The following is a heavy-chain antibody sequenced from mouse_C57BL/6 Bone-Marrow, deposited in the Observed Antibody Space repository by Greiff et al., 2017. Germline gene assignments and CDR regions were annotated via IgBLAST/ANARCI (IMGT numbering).Heavy chain of an antibody. CDR3: ARGLLWYPWFAY. D-gene: IGHD2-10*01. CDR1: GYSITSGYY. J-gene: IGHJ3*01. CDR2: ISYDGSN. V-gene: IGHV3-6*01. Sequence: EVHLVESGPGLVKPSQSLSLACSVTGYSITSGYYWNWIRQFPGNKLEWMGYISYDGSNNYNPSLKNRISITRDTSKNQFFLKLNSVTTEDTATYCCARGLLWYPWFAYWGQGTLVTVSA.